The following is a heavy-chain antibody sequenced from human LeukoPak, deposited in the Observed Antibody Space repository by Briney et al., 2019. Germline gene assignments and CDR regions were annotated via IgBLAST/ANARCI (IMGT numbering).Heavy chain of an antibody. V-gene: IGHV4-4*07. CDR1: GGSFSIYY. Sequence: SETLSLTCTVSGGSFSIYYWSWIRQPAGKGLEWIGRIYTSGSTDYSPSLKSRVTMSVDTSKNQFSLKLSSVTAADTAVYYCARFGGPHAFDIWGQGTMVTVSS. CDR2: IYTSGST. CDR3: ARFGGPHAFDI. D-gene: IGHD3-3*01. J-gene: IGHJ3*02.